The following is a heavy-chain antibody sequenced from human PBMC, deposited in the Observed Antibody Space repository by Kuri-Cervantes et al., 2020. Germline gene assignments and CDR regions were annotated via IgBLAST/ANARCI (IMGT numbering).Heavy chain of an antibody. CDR3: ASAITRGYSYEDQYYYYGMDV. CDR2: INPNSGGT. D-gene: IGHD5-18*01. V-gene: IGHV1-2*02. CDR1: GYTFTSCD. Sequence: ASVKVSCKASGYTFTSCDINWVRQAPGQGLEWMGWINPNSGGTNYAQKFQGRVTMTRDTSISTAYMELSRLRSDDTAVYYCASAITRGYSYEDQYYYYGMDVWGQGTTVTVSS. J-gene: IGHJ6*02.